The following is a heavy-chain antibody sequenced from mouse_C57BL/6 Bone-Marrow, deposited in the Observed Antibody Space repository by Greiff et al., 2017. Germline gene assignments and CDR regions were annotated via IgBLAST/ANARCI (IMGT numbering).Heavy chain of an antibody. D-gene: IGHD1-1*01. CDR3: GRGGLLRSFAY. J-gene: IGHJ3*01. Sequence: QVHLQQPGAELVKPGASVKISCKASGYAFSSYWMNWVKQRPGQGLEWIGLIYPGDGDTNYNGKFKGKATLTVDTSSSTAYMQLSSLTSEDAAVYFCGRGGLLRSFAYWGQGTLVTVSA. CDR2: IYPGDGDT. CDR1: GYAFSSYW. V-gene: IGHV1-80*01.